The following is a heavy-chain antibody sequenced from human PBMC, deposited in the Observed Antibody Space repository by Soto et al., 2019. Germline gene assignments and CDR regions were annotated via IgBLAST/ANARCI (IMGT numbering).Heavy chain of an antibody. Sequence: QVQLVQSGAEVKKPGASVKVSCKASGYTFTSYGISWVRQAPGQGLEWMGWISAYNGNTNYAQKLQGRVTKTTDTSTSTAYMGLRSLRSDDTAVYYCARGIAAAGSGYGMDVWGQGTTVTVSS. J-gene: IGHJ6*02. CDR3: ARGIAAAGSGYGMDV. CDR1: GYTFTSYG. D-gene: IGHD6-13*01. CDR2: ISAYNGNT. V-gene: IGHV1-18*04.